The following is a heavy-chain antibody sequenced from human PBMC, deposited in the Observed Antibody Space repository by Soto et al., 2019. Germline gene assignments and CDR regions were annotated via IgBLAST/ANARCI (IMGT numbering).Heavy chain of an antibody. V-gene: IGHV1-69*13. CDR2: ILPFFGAA. Sequence: QVHLVQSGGEEKQPGSSVKVSCKYSGGTVRTESINWVRQAPGQGLEGMGGILPFFGAADYAPRIQGRVTIPADGATTTAYMELSTLTSQYTAVYFCSRGHEYGGNSDAFDVWVQGTKVTVSS. D-gene: IGHD4-17*01. CDR3: SRGHEYGGNSDAFDV. J-gene: IGHJ3*01. CDR1: GGTVRTES.